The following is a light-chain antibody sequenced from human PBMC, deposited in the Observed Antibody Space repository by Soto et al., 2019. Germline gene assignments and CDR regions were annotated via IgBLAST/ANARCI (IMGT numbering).Light chain of an antibody. CDR1: QSVSNSY. Sequence: EIVLTQSPGTLSLSPGERATLSCRASQSVSNSYLAWYQQKPGQAPRPLIYGASISATGIPARVSVSGSRTAFTLTISRLEPEDFAVHSCQQYDSSPLTFGGGTKVEIK. CDR3: QQYDSSPLT. J-gene: IGKJ4*01. V-gene: IGKV3-20*01. CDR2: GAS.